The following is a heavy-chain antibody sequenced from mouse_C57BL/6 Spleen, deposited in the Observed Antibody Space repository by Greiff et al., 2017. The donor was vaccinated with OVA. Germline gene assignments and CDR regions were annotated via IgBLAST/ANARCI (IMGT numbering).Heavy chain of an antibody. CDR1: GFSLTSYG. CDR2: IWRGGST. V-gene: IGHV2-5*01. D-gene: IGHD2-2*01. Sequence: VKLQESGPGLVQPSQSLSITCTVSGFSLTSYGVHWVRQSPGKGLEWLGVIWRGGSTDYNAAFMSRLSITKDNSKSQVFFKMNSLQADDTAIYYCAKNDGYDWYFDYWGQGTTLTVSS. CDR3: AKNDGYDWYFDY. J-gene: IGHJ2*01.